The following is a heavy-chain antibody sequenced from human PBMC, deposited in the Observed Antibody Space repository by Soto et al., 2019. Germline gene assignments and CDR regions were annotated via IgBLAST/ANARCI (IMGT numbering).Heavy chain of an antibody. D-gene: IGHD4-17*01. J-gene: IGHJ6*02. CDR1: GFTFNNYA. CDR3: AKGLLRAQPDYYGMDV. V-gene: IGHV3-23*01. CDR2: ISGSGGTT. Sequence: GGSLRLSCAASGFTFNNYAMSWVRQGPGKGLEWVSDISGSGGTTYYEDSVKGRFTISRDNSKNTLYLQMNSLRAEDTAVYYCAKGLLRAQPDYYGMDVWGQGTTVTVSS.